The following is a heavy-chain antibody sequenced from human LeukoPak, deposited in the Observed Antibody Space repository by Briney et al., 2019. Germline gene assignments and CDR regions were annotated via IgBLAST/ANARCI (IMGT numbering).Heavy chain of an antibody. CDR1: GFTFSTFA. CDR3: TTGHYYYYMDV. V-gene: IGHV3-23*01. J-gene: IGHJ6*03. Sequence: GGSLRLSCAASGFTFSTFAMIWVRQPPGKGLEWVSAISGSGGSTYYADSVKGRFTISRDNSKNTLYLQMNSLKTEDTAVYYCTTGHYYYYMDVWGKGTTVTISS. CDR2: ISGSGGST.